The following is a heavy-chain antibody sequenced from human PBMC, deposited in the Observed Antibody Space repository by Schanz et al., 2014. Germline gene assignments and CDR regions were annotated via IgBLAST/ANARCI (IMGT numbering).Heavy chain of an antibody. Sequence: EVQLVESGGGLVQPGGSLRLSCAASGFIFSNSWMSWVRQAPGKGLEWVANIKQDGSEKYYVDSVKGRFTISRDNSKNTVHLQMNSLRAEDTAVYYCAREGEWGYEPPRHWGQGTLVTVSS. D-gene: IGHD5-12*01. CDR3: AREGEWGYEPPRH. CDR1: GFIFSNSW. CDR2: IKQDGSEK. J-gene: IGHJ4*02. V-gene: IGHV3-7*01.